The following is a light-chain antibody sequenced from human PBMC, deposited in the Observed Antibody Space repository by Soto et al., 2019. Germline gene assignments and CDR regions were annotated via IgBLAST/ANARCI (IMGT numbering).Light chain of an antibody. Sequence: DIQMTQSPSTLSASVGDRVTITCRASQSISNRLAWYQQKPGKAPNVLIYDASSLESGIPSRFSGSGSGTEFILTISSLQPDDFATYYCQHYGGLWTFGQGTKVEI. V-gene: IGKV1-5*01. CDR3: QHYGGLWT. J-gene: IGKJ1*01. CDR1: QSISNR. CDR2: DAS.